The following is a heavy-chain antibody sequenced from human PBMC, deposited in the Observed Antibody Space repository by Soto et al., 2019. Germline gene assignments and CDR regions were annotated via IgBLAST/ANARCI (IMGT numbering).Heavy chain of an antibody. V-gene: IGHV4-34*01. CDR1: GGSFSGYY. CDR2: INHSGST. CDR3: ARGGDIVVVPAANAPHDP. J-gene: IGHJ5*02. D-gene: IGHD2-2*01. Sequence: QVQLQQWGAGLLKPSETLSLTCAVYGGSFSGYYWSWIRQPPGKGLEWIGEINHSGSTNYNPSLKSRVTISVDTSKNQFSLKLSSVTAADTAVYYCARGGDIVVVPAANAPHDPWGQGTLVTVSS.